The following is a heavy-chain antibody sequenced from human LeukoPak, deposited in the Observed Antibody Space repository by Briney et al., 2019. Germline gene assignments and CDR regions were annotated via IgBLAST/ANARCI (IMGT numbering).Heavy chain of an antibody. Sequence: PSETLSLTCTVSGGSISSYYWSWIRQPAGKGLEWIGRIYTSGSTNYNPSLKSRVTMSVDTSKNQFSLKLSSVTAADTAVYYCARAPMEYYYDSSGYQQYASDIWGQGTMVTVSS. CDR3: ARAPMEYYYDSSGYQQYASDI. J-gene: IGHJ3*02. V-gene: IGHV4-4*07. CDR2: IYTSGST. CDR1: GGSISSYY. D-gene: IGHD3-22*01.